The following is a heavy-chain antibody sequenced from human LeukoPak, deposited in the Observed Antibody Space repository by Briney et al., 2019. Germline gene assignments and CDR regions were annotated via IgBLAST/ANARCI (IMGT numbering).Heavy chain of an antibody. CDR1: GFDFSTYW. CDR3: GTRAY. V-gene: IGHV3-7*01. J-gene: IGHJ4*02. Sequence: PGGSLRLSCAASGFDFSTYWMMWVRQIPGKGLEWVAIINQDGSEKYYVDSVKGRFTVSRDTAKNSLYLQMNSLSDEDTAVYYCGTRAYWGQGTLVTVSS. CDR2: INQDGSEK.